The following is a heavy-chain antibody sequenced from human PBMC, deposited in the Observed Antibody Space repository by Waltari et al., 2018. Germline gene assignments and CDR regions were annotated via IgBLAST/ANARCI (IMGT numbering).Heavy chain of an antibody. V-gene: IGHV3-23*01. CDR1: GFTFSSYA. CDR3: AKDAYESNSFYYYYYYMDV. CDR2: IRGSGGSK. Sequence: EVQLLESGGGLVQPGGSLRLSCAASGFTFSSYAMSWVRQAPGKGVEWVSDIRGSGGSKNYAESVKGRFTISRDNSKNTLYLQMNSLRAEDTAIYYCAKDAYESNSFYYYYYYMDVWGKGTTVTVSS. J-gene: IGHJ6*03. D-gene: IGHD6-6*01.